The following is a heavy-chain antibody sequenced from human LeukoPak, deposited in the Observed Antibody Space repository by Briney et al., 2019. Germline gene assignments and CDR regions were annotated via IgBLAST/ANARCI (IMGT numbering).Heavy chain of an antibody. CDR3: AADGVGVLPGDAFDI. CDR2: ISDTGDAT. Sequence: GGSLRLSYAASGFTFTTFSTHSMNWVRQAPGKGLEWLSYISDTGDATYYADSLQGRFTISRDDAKNSLYLHMSSLRADDTAVYYCAADGVGVLPGDAFDIWGQGTKVIVSS. CDR1: GFTFTTFSTHS. J-gene: IGHJ3*02. V-gene: IGHV3-48*01. D-gene: IGHD1-26*01.